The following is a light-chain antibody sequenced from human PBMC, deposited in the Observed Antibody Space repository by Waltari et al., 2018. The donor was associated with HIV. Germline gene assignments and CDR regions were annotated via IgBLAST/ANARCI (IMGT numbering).Light chain of an antibody. CDR2: DVT. CDR1: GTDFGGHTL. Sequence: QSALTQPASVSASPGQSITISCPGTGTDFGGHTLLSWYQQLPGTAPKLVIYDVTKRPSGVSTRFSGAKSGNTASLTISGRQAEDEGDYYCCSYAGSRVFGGGTKLTVL. J-gene: IGLJ3*02. V-gene: IGLV2-23*02. CDR3: CSYAGSRV.